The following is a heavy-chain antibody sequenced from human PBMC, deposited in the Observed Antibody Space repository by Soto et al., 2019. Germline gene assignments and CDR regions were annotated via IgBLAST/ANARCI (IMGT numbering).Heavy chain of an antibody. CDR1: GGSISSGGYF. D-gene: IGHD5-18*01. CDR2: IDHSGST. J-gene: IGHJ4*02. CDR3: ARAVTATYYLDY. V-gene: IGHV4-30-2*01. Sequence: PSETLSLTCAVSGGSISSGGYFWSWIGQPPGKGLEWIGYIDHSGSTYYNPSLKSRVTISVERSKKQCSLNLSSVTAADTAVYYCARAVTATYYLDYWRQGTLVTVSS.